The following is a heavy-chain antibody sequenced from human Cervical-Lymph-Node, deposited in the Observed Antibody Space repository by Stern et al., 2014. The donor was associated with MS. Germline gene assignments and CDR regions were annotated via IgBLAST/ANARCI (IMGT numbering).Heavy chain of an antibody. V-gene: IGHV1-24*01. CDR1: GNTLSQLY. Sequence: DQLVASGDEVKKPGASVKGSCKVSGNTLSQLYMHCVRQTPGKGLEWMGGFDPEDGETIYAQKFQGRVTMTEDRLTETAYMELRSLRSEDTAVYYCATGITFYGLDGWGQGTSVTVSS. J-gene: IGHJ6*02. CDR3: ATGITFYGLDG. CDR2: FDPEDGET. D-gene: IGHD1-14*01.